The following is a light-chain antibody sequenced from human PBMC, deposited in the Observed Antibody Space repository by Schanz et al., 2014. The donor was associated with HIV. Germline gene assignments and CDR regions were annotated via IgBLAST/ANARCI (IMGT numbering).Light chain of an antibody. V-gene: IGLV1-44*01. J-gene: IGLJ3*02. CDR1: SSNIGRNY. CDR3: ATWDDSLNGWV. Sequence: QSVLTQPPSASGTPGQRVTISCSGSSSNIGRNYESWYQQLPGTAPKLVIYNTYHRPSGVPDRFSGSQSGASASLAISGLQSEDEADFYCATWDDSLNGWVFGGGTKLTVL. CDR2: NTY.